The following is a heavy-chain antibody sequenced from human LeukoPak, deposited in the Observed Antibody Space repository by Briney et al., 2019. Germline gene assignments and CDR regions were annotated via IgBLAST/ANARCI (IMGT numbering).Heavy chain of an antibody. CDR3: ARDLARGWFDP. J-gene: IGHJ5*02. D-gene: IGHD3-10*01. V-gene: IGHV4-59*08. CDR1: GASISSYY. CDR2: IYYSGST. Sequence: SETLSLTCTVSGASISSYYWSWIRQPPGKGLEWIGYIYYSGSTNYNPSLKSRVTISVDTSKNQFSLKLSSVTAADTAVYYCARDLARGWFDPWGQGTLVTVSS.